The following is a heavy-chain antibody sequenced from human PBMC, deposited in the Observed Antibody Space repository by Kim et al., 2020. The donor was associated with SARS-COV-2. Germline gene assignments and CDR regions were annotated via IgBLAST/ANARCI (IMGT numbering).Heavy chain of an antibody. Sequence: NPSLKSRVTISVDTSKNQFSLKLGSVTAADTAVYYCARGAVAGGRGWFDPWGQGTLVTVSS. J-gene: IGHJ5*02. D-gene: IGHD6-19*01. V-gene: IGHV4-59*09. CDR3: ARGAVAGGRGWFDP.